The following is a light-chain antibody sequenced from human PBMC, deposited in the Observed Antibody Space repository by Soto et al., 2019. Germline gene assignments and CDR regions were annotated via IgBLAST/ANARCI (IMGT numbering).Light chain of an antibody. Sequence: QSALTQPASVSGSPGQSITISCTGTSSDIGAYNFVSWYQQHPGKAPKLMIYEVSNRPSGVSNRFSGSKSGNTASLTISGLQAEDEADYYCLSYTTRTTLVFGGGTELTVL. V-gene: IGLV2-14*01. CDR2: EVS. J-gene: IGLJ2*01. CDR3: LSYTTRTTLV. CDR1: SSDIGAYNF.